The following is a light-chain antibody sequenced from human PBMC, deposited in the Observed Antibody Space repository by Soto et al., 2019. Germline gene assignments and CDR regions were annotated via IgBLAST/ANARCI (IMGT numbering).Light chain of an antibody. CDR1: SANVGAADD. Sequence: QSVLTQPPSVSGAPGQRVTISCTGTSANVGAADDVHWYQQLPGTAPKLLIYANHNRPSGVPDRFSGSKSGTSASLAITGLQAEDEAEYYCQSYDSGLSGYVFGTGTKLNVL. V-gene: IGLV1-40*01. J-gene: IGLJ1*01. CDR2: ANH. CDR3: QSYDSGLSGYV.